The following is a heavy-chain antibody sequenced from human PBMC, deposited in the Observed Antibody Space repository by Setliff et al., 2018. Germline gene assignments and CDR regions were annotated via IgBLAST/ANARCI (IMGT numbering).Heavy chain of an antibody. V-gene: IGHV3-48*03. CDR2: ISSSGSTI. CDR1: GFIFRSYE. J-gene: IGHJ4*02. D-gene: IGHD3-9*01. CDR3: ARISGNDDILTGYSVEYYFDY. Sequence: PGGSLRLSCAASGFIFRSYEMNWVRQAPGKGLEWVSYISSSGSTIYYADSVKGRFTISRDNAKNSLYLQMNSLRAEDTAVYYCARISGNDDILTGYSVEYYFDYWGQGTLVTVSS.